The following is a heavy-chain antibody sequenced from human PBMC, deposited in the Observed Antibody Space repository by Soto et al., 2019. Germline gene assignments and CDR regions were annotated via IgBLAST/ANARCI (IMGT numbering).Heavy chain of an antibody. CDR1: CYSSISGYY. V-gene: IGHV4-38-2*01. Sequence: SETLSLTCAFSCYSSISGYYWGWIRQPPGKGLEWIGSIYHSGSTYYNPSLKSRVTISVDTSKNQFSLKLSSVTAADTAVYYCASSGEGIAARPVFDYWGQGTLVTVSS. D-gene: IGHD6-6*01. CDR2: IYHSGST. CDR3: ASSGEGIAARPVFDY. J-gene: IGHJ4*02.